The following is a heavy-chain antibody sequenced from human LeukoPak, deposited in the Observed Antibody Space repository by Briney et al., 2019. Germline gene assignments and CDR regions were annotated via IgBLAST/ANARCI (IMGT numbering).Heavy chain of an antibody. CDR3: AKGPNSSGWAN. J-gene: IGHJ4*02. CDR2: ISGSGGSA. V-gene: IGHV3-23*01. Sequence: GGSLRLSCAASGFTFSSYAMSWVRQAPGKGLEWVSAISGSGGSAYYADSVKGRFTISRDNSKNTLYLQMNSLRAEDTAVYYCAKGPNSSGWANWGQGTLVTVSS. D-gene: IGHD6-19*01. CDR1: GFTFSSYA.